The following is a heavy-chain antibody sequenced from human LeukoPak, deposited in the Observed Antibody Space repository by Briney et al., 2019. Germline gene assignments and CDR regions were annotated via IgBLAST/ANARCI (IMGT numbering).Heavy chain of an antibody. CDR1: GGTFSSYA. D-gene: IGHD6-6*01. Sequence: GASVKVSCKASGGTFSSYAISWVPEAPGQGVECMGGIIPIFGTANYAQKFQGRVTITADESTSTAYMAVSSVRSEDTGDRYSERDRIAAVGLYWGQGTLVTVSS. J-gene: IGHJ4*02. CDR3: ERDRIAAVGLY. V-gene: IGHV1-69*01. CDR2: IIPIFGTA.